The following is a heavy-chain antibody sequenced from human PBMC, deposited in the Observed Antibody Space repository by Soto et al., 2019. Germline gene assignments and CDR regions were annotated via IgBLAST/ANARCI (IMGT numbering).Heavy chain of an antibody. Sequence: PSETLSLTCTVSGGSITSAGYYWTWIRQHPGKGLEWIACIYYSGSTYYNPSLKSRVTISVDTSKNQFSLKLSSVTAADTAVYYCARSSTSVIIRNFDYWGQGTLVTVS. D-gene: IGHD3-10*01. CDR2: IYYSGST. CDR3: ARSSTSVIIRNFDY. V-gene: IGHV4-31*03. CDR1: GGSITSAGYY. J-gene: IGHJ4*02.